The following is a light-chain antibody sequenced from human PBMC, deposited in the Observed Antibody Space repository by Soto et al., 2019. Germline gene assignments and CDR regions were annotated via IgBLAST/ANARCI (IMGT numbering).Light chain of an antibody. J-gene: IGLJ1*01. CDR3: QSYDSSLGYV. V-gene: IGLV1-40*01. Sequence: QSVLTQPPSVSGAPGQRVTISCTGSSSNIGAGYDVHWYQQLPGTAPKLLIYGNNNRPSGVPDRFSGSKSGTSASLAITGLQDEDEADYYCQSYDSSLGYVFGTGTKVTVL. CDR2: GNN. CDR1: SSNIGAGYD.